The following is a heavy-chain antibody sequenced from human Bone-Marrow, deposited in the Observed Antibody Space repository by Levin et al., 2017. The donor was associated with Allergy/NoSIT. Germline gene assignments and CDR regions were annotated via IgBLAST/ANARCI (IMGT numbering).Heavy chain of an antibody. J-gene: IGHJ1*01. Sequence: GESLKISCKASGYIFTDYYIYWVRQAPGQGLEWMGRINPNSGGTTYAQKFQGRVTMTRDTSITTVDMELNRLTSDDTAVYFCARERSRSGVQGIMDHRGQGTMVSVSS. V-gene: IGHV1-2*06. CDR1: GYIFTDYY. CDR3: ARERSRSGVQGIMDH. CDR2: INPNSGGT. D-gene: IGHD3-10*01.